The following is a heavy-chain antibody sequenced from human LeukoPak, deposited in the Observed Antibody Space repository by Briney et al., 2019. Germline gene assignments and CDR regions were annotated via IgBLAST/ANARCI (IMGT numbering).Heavy chain of an antibody. CDR1: GFTFSSYA. V-gene: IGHV3-30-3*01. Sequence: GGSLRLSCAASGFTFSSYAMHWVRQAPGKGLEWVAVISYDGSNKYYADSVKGRFTISRDNSKNTLYLQMNSLRAEDTAVYYRARDRDSSGWYFDYWGQGTLVTVSS. J-gene: IGHJ4*02. CDR3: ARDRDSSGWYFDY. D-gene: IGHD6-19*01. CDR2: ISYDGSNK.